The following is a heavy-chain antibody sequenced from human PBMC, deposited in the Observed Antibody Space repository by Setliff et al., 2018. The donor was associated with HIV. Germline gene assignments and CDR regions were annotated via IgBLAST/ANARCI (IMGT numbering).Heavy chain of an antibody. CDR2: IYYSGST. CDR3: AKEGGLYFGMLSHEAIDL. V-gene: IGHV4-59*11. D-gene: IGHD3-3*01. J-gene: IGHJ3*01. Sequence: SETLSLTCTVSGGSISSHYWSWIRQPPGKGLEWIGGIYYSGSTNYNPSLKSRVTLSLDTSKNQFSLKLTSVTSADTAVYYCAKEGGLYFGMLSHEAIDLWGQGTMVTVSS. CDR1: GGSISSHY.